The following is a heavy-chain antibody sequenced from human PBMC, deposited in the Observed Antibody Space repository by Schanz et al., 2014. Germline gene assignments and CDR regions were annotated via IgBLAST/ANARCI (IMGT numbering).Heavy chain of an antibody. V-gene: IGHV3-11*01. J-gene: IGHJ3*01. CDR1: GFSFSDSF. CDR2: MSHSGGVI. D-gene: IGHD3-3*01. Sequence: QMQLVESGGGLVKPGGSLRLSCVASGFSFSDSFMSWIRQTPEKGLEWIAFMSHSGGVIYYAESVRGRFFISRDNAKNSLYLQMKRLRVDDAAVYYCAREQTMVGVAYTDDDDVWGRGTMVTVSS. CDR3: AREQTMVGVAYTDDDDV.